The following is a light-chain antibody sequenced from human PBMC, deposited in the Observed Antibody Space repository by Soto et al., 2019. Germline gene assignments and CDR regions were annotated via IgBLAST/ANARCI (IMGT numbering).Light chain of an antibody. Sequence: EIVLTQSPGTLSLSPGERATLSWRASQSVSSTYLAWYQQQPGQAPRLLMSGTSNRATGTPDRFSGSGSGTDFTLTISRLEPEDFAVYYCQQYGSPPITFGQGTRLEIK. V-gene: IGKV3-20*01. CDR1: QSVSSTY. CDR3: QQYGSPPIT. J-gene: IGKJ5*01. CDR2: GTS.